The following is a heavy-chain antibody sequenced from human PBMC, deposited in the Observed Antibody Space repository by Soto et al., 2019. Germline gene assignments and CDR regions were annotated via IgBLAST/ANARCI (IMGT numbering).Heavy chain of an antibody. D-gene: IGHD6-13*01. CDR3: AGGGLGIAAVLGGPRYWYFDL. CDR1: GYTFTSYG. CDR2: ISAYNGNT. Sequence: QVQLVQSGAEVKKPGASVKVSCKASGYTFTSYGISWVRQAPGQGLEWMGWISAYNGNTNYAQKLQGRVTMTTDTSRWPACVERRSLRSAVRAVCSCAGGGLGIAAVLGGPRYWYFDLWGRGTLVTVSS. J-gene: IGHJ2*01. V-gene: IGHV1-18*01.